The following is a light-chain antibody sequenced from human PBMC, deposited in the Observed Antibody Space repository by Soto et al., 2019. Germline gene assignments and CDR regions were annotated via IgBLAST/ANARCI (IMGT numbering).Light chain of an antibody. CDR1: QTISTY. J-gene: IGKJ2*01. CDR2: DAS. CDR3: QQSFSRPMYT. Sequence: DIQMTQSPSSLSASVGDRVMITCRASQTISTYLNWYQQKPGTAPKLQIYDASTLQSGVPSRFSGSGSGTDFTLTISNLQPEDFATFYCQQSFSRPMYTFGQGTKVDIK. V-gene: IGKV1-39*01.